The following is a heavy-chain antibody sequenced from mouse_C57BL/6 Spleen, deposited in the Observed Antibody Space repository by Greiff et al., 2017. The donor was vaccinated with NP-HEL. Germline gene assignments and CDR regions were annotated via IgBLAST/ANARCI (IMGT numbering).Heavy chain of an antibody. CDR2: IDPSDSET. D-gene: IGHD1-1*01. CDR1: GYTFTSYW. Sequence: VKLMESGAELVRPGSSVKLSCKASGYTFTSYWMHWVKQRPIQGLEWIGNIDPSDSETHYNQKFKDKATLTVDKSSSTAYMQLSSLTSEDSAVYYCASYGSSYAMDYWGQGTSVTVSS. J-gene: IGHJ4*01. CDR3: ASYGSSYAMDY. V-gene: IGHV1-52*01.